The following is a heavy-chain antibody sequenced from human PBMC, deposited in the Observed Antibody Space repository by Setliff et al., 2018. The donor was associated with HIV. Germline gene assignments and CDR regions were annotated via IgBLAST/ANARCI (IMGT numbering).Heavy chain of an antibody. CDR2: INHSGST. D-gene: IGHD3-22*01. J-gene: IGHJ4*02. Sequence: PSETLSLTCTVYGGSFSGYYWIWIRQPPGKGLEWIGEINHSGSTNYNPSLKSRVTISVDTSKNQFSLKLSSVTAADTAVYYCARDGSLSMYYYDSSGYYSAFAYWGQGTLVTVSS. CDR1: GGSFSGYY. V-gene: IGHV4-34*01. CDR3: ARDGSLSMYYYDSSGYYSAFAY.